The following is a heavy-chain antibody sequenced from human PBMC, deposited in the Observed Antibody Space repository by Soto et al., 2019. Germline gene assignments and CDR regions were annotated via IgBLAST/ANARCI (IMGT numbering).Heavy chain of an antibody. CDR1: EFAFSGYG. J-gene: IGHJ4*02. CDR3: AKDRDPGIAVPLLSY. D-gene: IGHD6-19*01. V-gene: IGHV3-30*02. Sequence: PGGSLRLSGAASEFAFSGYGRHWARQAPGKGLEWVALIWYDGSKAYHADSVKGRFTISRDNSKNTLYLQMNSLRAEDTAVYYCAKDRDPGIAVPLLSYWGQGTLVTVSS. CDR2: IWYDGSKA.